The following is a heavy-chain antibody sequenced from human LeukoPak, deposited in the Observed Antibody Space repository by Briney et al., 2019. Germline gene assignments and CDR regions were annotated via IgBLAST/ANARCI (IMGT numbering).Heavy chain of an antibody. CDR1: GFTFSNYD. J-gene: IGHJ3*02. D-gene: IGHD1-14*01. CDR3: TRGQPGGFDI. Sequence: GSLRLSCAASGFTFSNYDMHWVRQSIGKGLEWVSRIGTAGDTNYPDSVKGRFTVFRENAKKSLYLQMNSLRTGDTAMYYCTRGQPGGFDIWGQGIMVTVSS. V-gene: IGHV3-13*01. CDR2: IGTAGDT.